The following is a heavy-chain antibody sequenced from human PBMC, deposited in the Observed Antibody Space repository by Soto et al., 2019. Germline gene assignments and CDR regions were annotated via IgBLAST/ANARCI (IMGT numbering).Heavy chain of an antibody. CDR2: IKEDGSEK. CDR3: ASLPQGYYDRSGRLVDY. J-gene: IGHJ4*01. CDR1: GFTFSSSW. V-gene: IGHV3-7*03. D-gene: IGHD3-22*01. Sequence: LRLSCAASGFTFSSSWMNWVRQAPGKGLEWVAGIKEDGSEKYYVDIVKGRFTISRDNVENSLYLQMSNLRADDTAIYYCASLPQGYYDRSGRLVDYWGHGTLVTVSS.